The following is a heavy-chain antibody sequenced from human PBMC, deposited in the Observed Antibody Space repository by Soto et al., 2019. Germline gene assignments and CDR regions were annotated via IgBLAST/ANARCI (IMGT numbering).Heavy chain of an antibody. CDR2: ISIGGDKT. V-gene: IGHV3-23*01. CDR3: AKWDGYGDH. D-gene: IGHD5-12*01. CDR1: GFTFSSNS. Sequence: GSLRLSCAASGFTFSSNSFTWVRQAPGKGWEYVSGISIGGDKTWHADSVKGRFTVSRDNSKNTVYLQMNSLRVDDTAVYYCAKWDGYGDHWGQGTLVTVSS. J-gene: IGHJ5*02.